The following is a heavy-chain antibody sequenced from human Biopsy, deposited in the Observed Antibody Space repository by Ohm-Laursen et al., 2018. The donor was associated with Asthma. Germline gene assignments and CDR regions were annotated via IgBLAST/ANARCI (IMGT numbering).Heavy chain of an antibody. D-gene: IGHD6-13*01. CDR3: VRGSSSWHHGPFHYYYGLDV. Sequence: SETLSLTCSLSSGSGGYMRSGNYYWGWIRQPPGKGLEWIGSIYYSGTTYYNPSPGSRVTVSADTSKNQFSLKLTSVTAADTAVYYCVRGSSSWHHGPFHYYYGLDVWGQGTTATVSS. V-gene: IGHV4-39*01. J-gene: IGHJ6*02. CDR2: IYYSGTT. CDR1: SGSGGYMRSGNYY.